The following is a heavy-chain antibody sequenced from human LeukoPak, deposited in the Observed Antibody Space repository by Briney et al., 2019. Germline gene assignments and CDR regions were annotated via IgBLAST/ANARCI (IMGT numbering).Heavy chain of an antibody. CDR3: ARERVFNWNYWFDY. D-gene: IGHD1-7*01. CDR2: IYSGGST. Sequence: GGSLRLSCTTSGFIFGDYAMSWVRQAPGKGLEWVSVIYSGGSTYSADSVKGRFTISRDNSKNTVYLQMNSLRAEDTAVYYCARERVFNWNYWFDYWGQGTLVTVSS. V-gene: IGHV3-66*01. CDR1: GFIFGDYA. J-gene: IGHJ4*02.